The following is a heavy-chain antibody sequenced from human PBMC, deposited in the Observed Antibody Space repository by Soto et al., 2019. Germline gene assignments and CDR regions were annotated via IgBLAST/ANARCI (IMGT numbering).Heavy chain of an antibody. D-gene: IGHD4-17*01. CDR1: GFSLSSYQ. J-gene: IGHJ6*02. V-gene: IGHV3-48*03. CDR3: ARFDYDSDYYYGMDV. CDR2: ISSSGSTI. Sequence: PGGSLRLSCAASGFSLSSYQMNWVRQAPGKGLEWILYISSSGSTIFYADSVKGRFTVSRDNANNSLYLQMNSLRADDTAVYYCARFDYDSDYYYGMDVWGQGTTVTVSS.